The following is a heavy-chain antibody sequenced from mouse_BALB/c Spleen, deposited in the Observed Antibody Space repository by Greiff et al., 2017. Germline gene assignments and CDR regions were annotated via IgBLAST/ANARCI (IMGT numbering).Heavy chain of an antibody. D-gene: IGHD1-1*01. CDR1: GFTFSDYY. CDR3: AGGKGFDY. CDR2: ISDGGSYT. V-gene: IGHV5-4*02. J-gene: IGHJ2*01. Sequence: EVMLVESGGGLVKPGGSLKLSCAASGFTFSDYYMYWVRQTPEKRLEWVATISDGGSYTYYPDSVKGRFTISRDNAKNNLYLQMSSLKSEDTAMYYCAGGKGFDYWGQGTTLTVSS.